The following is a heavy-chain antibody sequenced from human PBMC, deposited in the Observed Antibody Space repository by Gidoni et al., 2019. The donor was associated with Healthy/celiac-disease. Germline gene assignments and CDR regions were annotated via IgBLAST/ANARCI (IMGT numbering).Heavy chain of an antibody. Sequence: QVQLQQWGAGLLKPSETLSLTCAVYGGSFSGYYWSWIRQPPGQGLEWIGEITHSGSTNYNPSLKSRVTISVDTSKNQFSLKLSSVTAADTAVYYCARAASYGDYVGGDWFDPWGQGTLVTVSS. CDR3: ARAASYGDYVGGDWFDP. D-gene: IGHD4-17*01. CDR1: GGSFSGYY. V-gene: IGHV4-34*01. CDR2: ITHSGST. J-gene: IGHJ5*02.